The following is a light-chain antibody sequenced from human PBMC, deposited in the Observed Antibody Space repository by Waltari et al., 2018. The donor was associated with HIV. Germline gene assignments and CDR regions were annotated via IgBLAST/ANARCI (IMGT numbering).Light chain of an antibody. V-gene: IGKV2-28*01. CDR1: QRLFHRSGYNS. Sequence: EIVMTQSPFSLPVTPGEPVSISCRPSQRLFHRSGYNSLDWYLQKPGQYPQLLIYLGINRASGVPGRFSGSASGTDFILQISRVESEDVGVYYCMQALQTPHTFGQGTKLEI. CDR3: MQALQTPHT. J-gene: IGKJ2*01. CDR2: LGI.